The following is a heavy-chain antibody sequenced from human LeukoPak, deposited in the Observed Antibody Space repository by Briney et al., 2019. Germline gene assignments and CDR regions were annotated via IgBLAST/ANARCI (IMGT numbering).Heavy chain of an antibody. J-gene: IGHJ6*02. Sequence: GESLKISCKGSGYSFTSYWISWVRQMPGKGLEWMGIIYPGDSDTRYSPSFQGQVTISADKSISTAYLQWSSLKASDTAMYYCARAYGDFNYYYYYGMDVWGQGTTVTVSS. D-gene: IGHD4-17*01. CDR2: IYPGDSDT. CDR1: GYSFTSYW. V-gene: IGHV5-51*01. CDR3: ARAYGDFNYYYYYGMDV.